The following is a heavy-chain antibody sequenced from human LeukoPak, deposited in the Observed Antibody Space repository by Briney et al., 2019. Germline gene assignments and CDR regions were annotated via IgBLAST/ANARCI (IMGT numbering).Heavy chain of an antibody. J-gene: IGHJ3*02. V-gene: IGHV3-7*01. CDR1: GFTFSSYW. CDR3: ATFSRQQLLVDAFDI. Sequence: GGSLRLSCAASGFTFSSYWMSWVRQVPGKGLEWVANIKQDGSEKFYVDSVKGRFTISRDNAKNSLYLLMNSLRAEDTAIYYCATFSRQQLLVDAFDIWGQGTMVTVSS. D-gene: IGHD6-13*01. CDR2: IKQDGSEK.